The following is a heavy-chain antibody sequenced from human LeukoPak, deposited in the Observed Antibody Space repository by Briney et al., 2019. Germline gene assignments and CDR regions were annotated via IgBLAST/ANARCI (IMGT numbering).Heavy chain of an antibody. CDR2: ISGSGGST. Sequence: GGSLRLSCAASGFTFSSYAMSWVRQAPGKGLEWVSAISGSGGSTYYADSVKGRFTISRDNSKNTLYLQMNGLRAEDTAVYYCAQTKREAHSGSYSSDYWGQGTLVTVSS. CDR3: AQTKREAHSGSYSSDY. J-gene: IGHJ4*02. CDR1: GFTFSSYA. D-gene: IGHD1-26*01. V-gene: IGHV3-23*01.